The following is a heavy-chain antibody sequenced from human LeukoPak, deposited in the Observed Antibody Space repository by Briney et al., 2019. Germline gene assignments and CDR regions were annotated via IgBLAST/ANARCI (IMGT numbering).Heavy chain of an antibody. J-gene: IGHJ4*02. CDR3: ARGHGYSSSWFYFDY. V-gene: IGHV4-34*01. CDR2: ISHSGST. CDR1: GGSFSGYY. D-gene: IGHD6-13*01. Sequence: ASETLSLTCAVYGGSFSGYYWSWIRQPPGKGLEWIGEISHSGSTNYNPSLKSRVTISVDTAQNQFSLKLSSVTAADTAVYYCARGHGYSSSWFYFDYWGQGTLVTVSS.